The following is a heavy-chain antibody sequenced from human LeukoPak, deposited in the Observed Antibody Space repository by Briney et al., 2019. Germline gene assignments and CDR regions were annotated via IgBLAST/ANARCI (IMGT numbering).Heavy chain of an antibody. CDR3: ARPGYYYGMDV. D-gene: IGHD3-10*01. V-gene: IGHV3-30*04. J-gene: IGHJ6*02. CDR1: GFSFSSYT. Sequence: PGGSLRLSCVASGFSFSSYTMHWVRQAPGKGLEWVAVMSYDGSHKYHADSVKGRFTISRDNSKNTVYLQVNSLGAEDTAIYYCARPGYYYGMDVWGQGTTVTVSS. CDR2: MSYDGSHK.